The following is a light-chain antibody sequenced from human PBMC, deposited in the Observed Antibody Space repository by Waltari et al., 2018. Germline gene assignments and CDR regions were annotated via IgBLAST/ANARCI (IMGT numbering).Light chain of an antibody. Sequence: EIVMTQSPATLSVSPGEVATLSCRASRAIANNLAWYQQKPGQPLRLLIYDASTRATGIPARFSGSWSGTEFTLTITSLQSEDSAVYFCQQFNTRYSLGQGTKLEIK. J-gene: IGKJ2*01. CDR2: DAS. CDR1: RAIANN. CDR3: QQFNTRYS. V-gene: IGKV3-15*01.